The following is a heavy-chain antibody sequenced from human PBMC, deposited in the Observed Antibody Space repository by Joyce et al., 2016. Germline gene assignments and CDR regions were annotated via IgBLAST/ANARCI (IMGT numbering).Heavy chain of an antibody. J-gene: IGHJ6*02. D-gene: IGHD5-18*01. V-gene: IGHV1-46*01. CDR2: INPSGGST. CDR1: GYTFTNYY. Sequence: QVQLVQSGAEVKKPGASVKVSCKASGYTFTNYYMHWVRQAPGQGLEWMGIINPSGGSTNSAQKFQGRVTMTRDTSKSTVYVELSSLRSEETAVYYCARDTAMTTGYYYYGMDVWGQGTTVTVSS. CDR3: ARDTAMTTGYYYYGMDV.